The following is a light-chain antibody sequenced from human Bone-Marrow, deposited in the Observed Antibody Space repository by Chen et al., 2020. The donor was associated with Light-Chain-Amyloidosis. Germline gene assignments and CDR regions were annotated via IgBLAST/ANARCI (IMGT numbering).Light chain of an antibody. Sequence: QTVVTQEPSFSVSPGGPVTLTCGLSSCSVSTDYYPSWYPPPPGRAPRTLIYNTDTRSSWVPDRLSGSILGNKAALTISGAQADDESDYYCGLYLGSGVWVFGGGTKLTVL. V-gene: IGLV8-61*01. J-gene: IGLJ3*02. CDR3: GLYLGSGVWV. CDR2: NTD. CDR1: SCSVSTDYY.